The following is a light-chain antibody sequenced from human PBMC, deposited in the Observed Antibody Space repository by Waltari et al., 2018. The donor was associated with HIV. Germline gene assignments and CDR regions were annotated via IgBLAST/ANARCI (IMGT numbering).Light chain of an antibody. Sequence: SYELTQSLSVSVALGQTARSTWGGNNVRTKDVHWYQQKSGQAPLLVIYNDVNRPSGIPERFSASKSRNTATLTISGAQAGDEADYYCQVWHYSVFFGGGTKLTVL. CDR1: NVRTKD. J-gene: IGLJ2*01. CDR2: NDV. CDR3: QVWHYSVF. V-gene: IGLV3-9*01.